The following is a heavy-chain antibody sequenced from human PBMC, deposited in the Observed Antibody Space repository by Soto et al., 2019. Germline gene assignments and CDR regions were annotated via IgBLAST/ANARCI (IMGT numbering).Heavy chain of an antibody. D-gene: IGHD1-26*01. Sequence: GGSLRLSCAASGFTFSSYSMNWVRQAPGKGLEWVSSISSSSSYIYYADSVKGRFTISRDNAKNSLYLQMNGLRAEDTAVYYCARDPYSGSYVDYWGQGTLVTVSS. CDR2: ISSSSSYI. CDR3: ARDPYSGSYVDY. CDR1: GFTFSSYS. J-gene: IGHJ4*02. V-gene: IGHV3-21*01.